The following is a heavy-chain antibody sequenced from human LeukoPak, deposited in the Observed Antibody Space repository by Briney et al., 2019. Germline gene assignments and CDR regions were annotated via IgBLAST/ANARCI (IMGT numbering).Heavy chain of an antibody. CDR2: IYHSGST. V-gene: IGHV4-4*02. Sequence: SGTLSLTCAVSGGPISSSNWWSWVRQPPGKGLEWIGEIYHSGSTNYNPSLKSRVTISVDKSKNQFSLKLSSVTAADTAVYYCARWGSWIQLWSGYWGQGTLVTVSS. CDR3: ARWGSWIQLWSGY. J-gene: IGHJ4*02. CDR1: GGPISSSNW. D-gene: IGHD5-18*01.